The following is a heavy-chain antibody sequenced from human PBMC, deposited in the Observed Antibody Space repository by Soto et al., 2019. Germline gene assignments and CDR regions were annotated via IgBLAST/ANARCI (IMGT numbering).Heavy chain of an antibody. CDR3: ARLGILVPTAFTHCFVPMDV. Sequence: QVQLVQSGAEVRKPGSSVTVSCKASGGTFSNYAISWVRQDPGQGLEWMGGIIPIVGTGSYAQKFQGRVTITADEPTTTAYMVVSSLTFEATAVYYGARLGILVPTAFTHCFVPMDVWGSGTRVTVSS. CDR1: GGTFSNYA. CDR2: IIPIVGTG. J-gene: IGHJ6*04. V-gene: IGHV1-69*01. D-gene: IGHD2-2*01.